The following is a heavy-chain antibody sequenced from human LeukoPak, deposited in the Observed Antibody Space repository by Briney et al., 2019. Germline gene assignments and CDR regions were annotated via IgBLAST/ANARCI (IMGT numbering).Heavy chain of an antibody. CDR3: ARSRILSGYYYQGNYFDY. Sequence: PGGSPRLSCAASGFTFSDYYMSWIRQAPGKGLEWVSYISSSGSTIYYADSVKGRFTISRDNAKNSLYLQMNSLRAEDTAVYYCARSRILSGYYYQGNYFDYWGQGTLVTVSS. D-gene: IGHD3-22*01. CDR2: ISSSGSTI. CDR1: GFTFSDYY. V-gene: IGHV3-11*01. J-gene: IGHJ4*02.